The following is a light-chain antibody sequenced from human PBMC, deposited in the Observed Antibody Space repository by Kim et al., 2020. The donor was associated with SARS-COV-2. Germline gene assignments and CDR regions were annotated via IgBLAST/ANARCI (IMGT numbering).Light chain of an antibody. V-gene: IGKV4-1*01. CDR1: NSGVNKCRNKNY. CDR3: QKYYNSPVT. CDR2: GAS. J-gene: IGKJ4*02. Sequence: ATINRKNSNSGVNKCRNKNYLDWNQQKPGQPPKRLINGASNRESEVPERCIGSGSEKDITLTISSLQPEDVADYYCQKYYNSPVTFGGGTKVDIK.